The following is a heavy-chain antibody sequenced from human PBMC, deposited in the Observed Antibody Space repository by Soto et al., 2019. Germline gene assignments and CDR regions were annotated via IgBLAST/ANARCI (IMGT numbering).Heavy chain of an antibody. Sequence: EVQLVESGGGLVQPGGYLRLSCAASGFTFSSYWTSWVRQAPVKGLEWVGNIKQDGSEKNYVDFVEGRFTISRDNAENSLYLQMNSLRAEDTAVYYCARIASAGRGWDVWGQGTTVVVSS. D-gene: IGHD6-13*01. CDR1: GFTFSSYW. V-gene: IGHV3-7*01. CDR3: ARIASAGRGWDV. CDR2: IKQDGSEK. J-gene: IGHJ6*02.